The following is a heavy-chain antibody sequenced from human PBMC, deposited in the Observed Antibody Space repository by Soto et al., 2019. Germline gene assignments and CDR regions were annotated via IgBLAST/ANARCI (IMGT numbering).Heavy chain of an antibody. J-gene: IGHJ4*02. CDR1: GGTFSSYA. Sequence: SVKVSCKASGGTFSSYAISWVRQAPGQGLEWMGGIIPIFGTANYAQKFQGRVTITADKSTSTAYMELSSLRPEDTAVYYCARLDGYCSGGSCPTEFDYWAQGTLVTVSS. CDR3: ARLDGYCSGGSCPTEFDY. CDR2: IIPIFGTA. V-gene: IGHV1-69*06. D-gene: IGHD2-15*01.